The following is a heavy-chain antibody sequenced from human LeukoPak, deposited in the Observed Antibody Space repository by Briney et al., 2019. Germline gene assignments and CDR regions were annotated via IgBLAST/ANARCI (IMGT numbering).Heavy chain of an antibody. CDR1: GYTFTTHS. J-gene: IGHJ4*02. D-gene: IGHD1-1*01. CDR3: TRSPNWNDLRSSY. V-gene: IGHV1-46*03. Sequence: GASVKVSCKASGYTFTTHSLHWVRQAPGQGLEWMGIIDPSGGTTSFAQKFLGRVTMTRDMSTNTMFMEMSSLRSEDTAVYYCTRSPNWNDLRSSYWGQGTLVTVSS. CDR2: IDPSGGTT.